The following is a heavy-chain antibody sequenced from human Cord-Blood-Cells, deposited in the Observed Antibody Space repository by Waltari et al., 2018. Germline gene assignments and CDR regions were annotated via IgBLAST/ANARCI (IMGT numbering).Heavy chain of an antibody. CDR3: ARPLGDFWSGYYDAFDI. J-gene: IGHJ3*02. D-gene: IGHD3-3*01. CDR2: ICPGDSDT. CDR1: GYSFTSYW. V-gene: IGHV5-51*01. Sequence: EVQLVQSGAEVKKPGESLKISCKGSGYSFTSYWIGWVRQMPGKGLECMGIICPGDSDTRYSPSVQGQVTISADKSISTAYLQWSSLKASDTAMYYCARPLGDFWSGYYDAFDIWGQGTMVTVSS.